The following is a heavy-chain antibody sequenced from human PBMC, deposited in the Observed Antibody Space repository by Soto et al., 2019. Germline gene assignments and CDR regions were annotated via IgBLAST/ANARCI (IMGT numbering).Heavy chain of an antibody. Sequence: SVKVSCKASGGTFSSYTISWVRQAPGQGLEWMGRIIPILGIANYAQKFQGRVTITADKSTSTAYMELSSLRSEDTAAYYCARRQKYSSSWGMVYYYYYMDVWGKGTTVTVSS. CDR3: ARRQKYSSSWGMVYYYYYMDV. V-gene: IGHV1-69*02. CDR1: GGTFSSYT. J-gene: IGHJ6*03. D-gene: IGHD6-6*01. CDR2: IIPILGIA.